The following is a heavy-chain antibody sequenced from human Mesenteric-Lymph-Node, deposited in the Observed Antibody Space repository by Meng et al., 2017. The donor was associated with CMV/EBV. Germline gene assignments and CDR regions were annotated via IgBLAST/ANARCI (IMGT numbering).Heavy chain of an antibody. Sequence: GSYYWSWLRQPPGKCLAWIGYFYASGRTNSNPSLRSRVPISVDPSQNLFSLKLRSVTAADTAVYYCARPPPGYCTSTTCYTPWYFDLWGRGTLVTVSS. D-gene: IGHD2-2*02. J-gene: IGHJ2*01. CDR2: FYASGRT. V-gene: IGHV4-61*07. CDR3: ARPPPGYCTSTTCYTPWYFDL. CDR1: GSYY.